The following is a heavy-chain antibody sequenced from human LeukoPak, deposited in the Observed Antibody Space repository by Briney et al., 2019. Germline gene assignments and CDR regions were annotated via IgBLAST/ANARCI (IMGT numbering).Heavy chain of an antibody. CDR2: ISYDGSNK. CDR1: GFTFISYG. V-gene: IGHV3-30*03. D-gene: IGHD2-2*01. J-gene: IGHJ4*02. CDR3: AIPNFDY. Sequence: GGPLRLSCAASGFTFISYGMHWVRQAPGKGLEWVAVISYDGSNKYYADSVKGRFTISRDNSKNTLYLQMNSLRAEDTAVYYCAIPNFDYWGQGTLVTVSS.